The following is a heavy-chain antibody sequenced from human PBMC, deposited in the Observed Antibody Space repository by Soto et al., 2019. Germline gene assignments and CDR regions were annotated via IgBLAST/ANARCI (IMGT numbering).Heavy chain of an antibody. Sequence: PGGSLRLSSAASGFTFSSHSMNWVRQAPGKGLEWVSTISSSSTYIYYAESVKGRFTISRDNAKNSLYLQMNSLRAEDTAVYYCAKVTGYYMDHWGQGTLVTVSS. CDR1: GFTFSSHS. CDR3: AKVTGYYMDH. CDR2: ISSSSTYI. V-gene: IGHV3-21*04. J-gene: IGHJ4*02. D-gene: IGHD3-9*01.